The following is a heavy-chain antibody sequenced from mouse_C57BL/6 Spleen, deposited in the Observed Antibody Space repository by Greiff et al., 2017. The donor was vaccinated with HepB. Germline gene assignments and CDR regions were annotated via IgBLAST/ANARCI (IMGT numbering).Heavy chain of an antibody. J-gene: IGHJ4*01. CDR3: AREYGSIFFYAMDY. Sequence: DVHLVESGGGLVKPGGSLKLSCAASGFTFSSYAMSWVRQTPEKRLEWVATISDGGSYTYYPDNVKGRFTISRDNAKNNLYLQMSHLKSEDTAMYYCAREYGSIFFYAMDYWGQGTSVTVSS. V-gene: IGHV5-4*01. CDR2: ISDGGSYT. CDR1: GFTFSSYA. D-gene: IGHD1-1*01.